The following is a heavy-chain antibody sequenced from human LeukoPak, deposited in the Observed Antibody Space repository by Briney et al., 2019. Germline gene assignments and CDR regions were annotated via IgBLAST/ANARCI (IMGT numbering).Heavy chain of an antibody. CDR2: ISSSGSTI. J-gene: IGHJ5*02. CDR3: ARELGSSSWTREDWFDP. V-gene: IGHV3-11*01. D-gene: IGHD6-13*01. CDR1: GFTFSDYY. Sequence: GGSLRLSCAASGFTFSDYYMSWIRQAPGKGLEWVSYISSSGSTIYYADSVKGRFTISRDNAKNSLYLQMNSLRAEDTAVYYCARELGSSSWTREDWFDPWGQGTLVTVSS.